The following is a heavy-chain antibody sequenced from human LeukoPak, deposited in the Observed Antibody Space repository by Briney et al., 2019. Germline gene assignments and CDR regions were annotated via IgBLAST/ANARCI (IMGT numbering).Heavy chain of an antibody. CDR1: GFTFSSYS. V-gene: IGHV3-30*01. Sequence: GGSLRLSCAASGFTFSSYSMYWARHSPVAGLEWVAFISYDGSKESYADSVKGRFTISRDNSKNTLYLHMNSLRQDDSAVYYCARGAYSSGWVWGQGTPVTVSA. D-gene: IGHD6-19*01. CDR3: ARGAYSSGWV. J-gene: IGHJ4*02. CDR2: ISYDGSKE.